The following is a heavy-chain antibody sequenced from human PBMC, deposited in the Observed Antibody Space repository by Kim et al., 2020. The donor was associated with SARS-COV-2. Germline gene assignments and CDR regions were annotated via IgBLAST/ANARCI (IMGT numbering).Heavy chain of an antibody. V-gene: IGHV1-3*04. Sequence: ASVKVSCKASGYSFTSYAIHWVRQAPGQRLEWMGWINTGNGNTKYSQKFQGRVTITRDTSASTAYMELSSLRSEDTAVYYCATYSSSWDQSFDYWGQGTLVTVSS. CDR1: GYSFTSYA. CDR3: ATYSSSWDQSFDY. D-gene: IGHD6-13*01. J-gene: IGHJ4*02. CDR2: INTGNGNT.